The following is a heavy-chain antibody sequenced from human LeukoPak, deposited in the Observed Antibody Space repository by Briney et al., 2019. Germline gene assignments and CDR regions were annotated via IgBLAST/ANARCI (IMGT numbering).Heavy chain of an antibody. CDR2: ISYDGSNK. Sequence: GGSLRLSCAASGSTFSSYAMHWVRQAQGKGLEWVAVISYDGSNKYYADSVKGRFTISRDNSKNTLYLQMNSLRAEDTAVYYCARDTYYYGSGSYLDYWGQGTLVTVSS. V-gene: IGHV3-30-3*01. D-gene: IGHD3-10*01. CDR1: GSTFSSYA. J-gene: IGHJ4*02. CDR3: ARDTYYYGSGSYLDY.